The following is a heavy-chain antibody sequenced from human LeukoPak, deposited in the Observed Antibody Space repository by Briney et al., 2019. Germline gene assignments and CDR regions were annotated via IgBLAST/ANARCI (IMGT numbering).Heavy chain of an antibody. J-gene: IGHJ4*02. CDR1: GFTFSSYW. V-gene: IGHV3-7*03. CDR3: AKFAQRYCSGGSCHPFDY. Sequence: GGSLRLSCAASGFTFSSYWMSWVRQAPGKGLEWVANIKQDGSEKYYVDSVKGRFTISRDNAKNSLYLQMNSLRAEDTAAYYCAKFAQRYCSGGSCHPFDYWGQGTLVTVSS. D-gene: IGHD2-15*01. CDR2: IKQDGSEK.